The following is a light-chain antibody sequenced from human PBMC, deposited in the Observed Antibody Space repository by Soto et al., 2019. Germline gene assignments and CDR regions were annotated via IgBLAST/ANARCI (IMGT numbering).Light chain of an antibody. V-gene: IGLV1-44*01. J-gene: IGLJ3*02. CDR2: NND. CDR1: SSNIGSNT. CDR3: AVWDYSLNGWV. Sequence: QSVLTQAPSASGTPGQRVTISCAGTSSNIGSNTVNWYQQLPGTAPKLLIYNNDQRPSGVPDRFSGSKSGTSASLAIGGLQTEDEADYYCAVWDYSLNGWVFGGGTKLTVL.